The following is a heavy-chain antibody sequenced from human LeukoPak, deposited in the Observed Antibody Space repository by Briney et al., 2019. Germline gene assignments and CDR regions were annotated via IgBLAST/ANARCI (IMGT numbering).Heavy chain of an antibody. J-gene: IGHJ3*02. Sequence: PGGSLRLSCAASGFTFSDYYMSWIRQAPGKGLEWVSYISSSSSYTNYADSVKGRFTISRDNAKNSLYLQMNSLRAEDTALYYCVRDSRAHYYYGSGSYNGIWGQGTMVTVSS. D-gene: IGHD3-10*01. V-gene: IGHV3-11*05. CDR1: GFTFSDYY. CDR2: ISSSSSYT. CDR3: VRDSRAHYYYGSGSYNGI.